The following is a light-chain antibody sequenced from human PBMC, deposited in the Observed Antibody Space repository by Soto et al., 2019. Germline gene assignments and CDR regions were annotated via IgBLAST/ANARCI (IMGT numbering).Light chain of an antibody. CDR3: ETWDSNTNWV. CDR1: SGHSSNI. CDR2: LEGSGSY. Sequence: QPVLTQSSSASASLGSSVKLTCTLSSGHSSNIIAWHQQQPGKAPRYLMKLEGSGSYNKGSGVPDRFSGSSSGADRYLTISNLQFEDEADYYCETWDSNTNWVVGGGTKLTVL. V-gene: IGLV4-60*02. J-gene: IGLJ3*02.